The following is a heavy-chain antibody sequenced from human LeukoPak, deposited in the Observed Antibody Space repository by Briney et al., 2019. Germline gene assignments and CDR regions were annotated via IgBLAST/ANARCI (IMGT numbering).Heavy chain of an antibody. CDR2: INPNSGGT. CDR1: GYTFTGYY. CDR3: ARQSVSTNYYYGMDV. D-gene: IGHD2-2*01. J-gene: IGHJ6*02. V-gene: IGHV1-2*02. Sequence: ASVKVSCKASGYTFTGYYMHWVRQAPGQGLEWMGWINPNSGGTNYAQKFQGRVTMTRDTSISTAYLQWSSLKASDTAMYYCARQSVSTNYYYGMDVWGQGTTVTVSS.